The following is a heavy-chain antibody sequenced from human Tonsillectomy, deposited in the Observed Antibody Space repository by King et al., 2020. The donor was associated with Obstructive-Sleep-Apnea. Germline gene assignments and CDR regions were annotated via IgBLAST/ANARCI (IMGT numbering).Heavy chain of an antibody. CDR1: GGSISSHS. J-gene: IGHJ3*01. CDR3: ARLRSVAGTRTPSFDV. V-gene: IGHV4-59*08. Sequence: VQLQESGPGLVKPSETLSLTCAVSGGSISSHSWSWIRQPPGKGLEWIGYINYSGSTNYNPSLKSRVTLSLDKSKNQFSLGLRSVTAADTAVYYCARLRSVAGTRTPSFDVWGQGPLVTVSS. D-gene: IGHD6-19*01. CDR2: INYSGST.